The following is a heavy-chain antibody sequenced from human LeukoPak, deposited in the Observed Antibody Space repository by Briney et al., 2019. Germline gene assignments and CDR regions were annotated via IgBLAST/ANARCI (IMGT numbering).Heavy chain of an antibody. V-gene: IGHV4-59*01. Sequence: SETLSLTCTVSGGSMSPYYWNWIRQAPGKGLEWIGYVFYSGNTNYNPSLRGRVTISIDTSKSQFSLNLSSVTAADTAVYFCAKGTRFDPWGQGTLVTVSS. J-gene: IGHJ5*02. D-gene: IGHD1-7*01. CDR2: VFYSGNT. CDR3: AKGTRFDP. CDR1: GGSMSPYY.